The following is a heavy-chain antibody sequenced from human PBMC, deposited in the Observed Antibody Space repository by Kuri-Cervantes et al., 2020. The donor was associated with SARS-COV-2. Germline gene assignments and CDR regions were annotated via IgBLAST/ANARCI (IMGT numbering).Heavy chain of an antibody. V-gene: IGHV3-23*01. CDR2: STDTGDN. J-gene: IGHJ4*02. D-gene: IGHD3-22*01. CDR1: GFNFSRTD. CDR3: ARAMWPYHYDSSGLIFDY. Sequence: GGSLRLSCAASGFNFSRTDTHWVRQVPGKGLELVTSSTDTGDNFYADAVKGRFFISRDNSRKTLDLVMNSLRAEDTAVYYCARAMWPYHYDSSGLIFDYWGQGTLVTVSS.